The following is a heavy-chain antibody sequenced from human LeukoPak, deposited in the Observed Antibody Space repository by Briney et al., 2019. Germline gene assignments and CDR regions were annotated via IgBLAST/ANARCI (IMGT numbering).Heavy chain of an antibody. CDR1: GFSLSSQW. Sequence: GGSLRLSCAASGFSLSSQWMSWVRQAPGKGPEWVANIKEDGSQKSYVDSVKGRFTISRDNAKNSLYLQTNSLRAEDTAVYYCARAFSWGQGTLVTVSS. CDR2: IKEDGSQK. CDR3: ARAFS. V-gene: IGHV3-7*01. D-gene: IGHD3-16*01. J-gene: IGHJ5*02.